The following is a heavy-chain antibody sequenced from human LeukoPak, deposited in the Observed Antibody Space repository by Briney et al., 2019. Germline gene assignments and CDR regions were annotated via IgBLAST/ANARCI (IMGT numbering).Heavy chain of an antibody. D-gene: IGHD3-9*01. Sequence: ASVKVSCKASGYTFTSYGISWVRQAPGQGLEWMGWITAYNDNTYYAQKLQGRVTVTTDTSTSTAYMELRSLRSDDTAVYYCARDYDILTGYYSGGVSYWGQGTLVTVSS. CDR1: GYTFTSYG. V-gene: IGHV1-18*01. CDR2: ITAYNDNT. CDR3: ARDYDILTGYYSGGVSY. J-gene: IGHJ4*02.